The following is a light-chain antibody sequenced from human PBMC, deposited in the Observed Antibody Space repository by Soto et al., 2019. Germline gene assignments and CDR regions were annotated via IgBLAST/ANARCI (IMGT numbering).Light chain of an antibody. CDR1: QSVSSTY. J-gene: IGKJ4*01. CDR3: QQYATSPLT. CDR2: GAS. Sequence: EIVLTQSPGTLSLSPGERATISCRASQSVSSTYLAWYQQKPGQAPRLLVYGASSRATGIPDRFSGSGSGTDFTLTVSRLEPEDFAVYYCQQYATSPLTFGGGTKV. V-gene: IGKV3-20*01.